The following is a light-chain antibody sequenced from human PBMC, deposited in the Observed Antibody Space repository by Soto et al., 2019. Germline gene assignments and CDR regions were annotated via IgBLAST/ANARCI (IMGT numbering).Light chain of an antibody. CDR3: SLYTSENTYV. V-gene: IGLV2-18*01. CDR2: EAS. J-gene: IGLJ1*01. Sequence: LTQPPSVSGSPGQSVTISCTGTSTDFVTYNRVSWYQQPPGTAPKLIVYEASNRPSGVPDRFSGSKSGNTASLTISGLQAADEADYYCSLYTSENTYVFGTGTKVTAL. CDR1: STDFVTYNR.